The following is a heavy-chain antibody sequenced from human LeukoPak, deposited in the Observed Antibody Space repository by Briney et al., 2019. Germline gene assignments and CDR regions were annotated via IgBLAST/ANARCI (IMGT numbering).Heavy chain of an antibody. J-gene: IGHJ5*02. CDR2: IYHSGST. Sequence: SETLSLTCAVSGGSISSGGYSWSWIRQPPGKGLEWTGYIYHSGSTYYNPSLKSRVTISVDRSKNQFSLKLSSVTAADTAVYYCARDSMVRGVIIERWFDPWGQGTLVTVSS. CDR3: ARDSMVRGVIIERWFDP. D-gene: IGHD3-10*01. CDR1: GGSISSGGYS. V-gene: IGHV4-30-2*01.